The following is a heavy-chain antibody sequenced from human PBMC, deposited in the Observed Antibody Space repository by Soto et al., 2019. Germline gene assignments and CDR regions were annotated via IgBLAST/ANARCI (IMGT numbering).Heavy chain of an antibody. V-gene: IGHV1-46*03. J-gene: IGHJ6*03. CDR1: GYTFTSYY. Sequence: ASVKVSCKASGYTFTSYYMHWVRQAPGQGLEWMGIINPSGGSTSYAQKFQGRVTMTRDTSTSTVYMELSSLRSEDTAVYYCARDRLKGEVATTYYYYYMDVWGKGTTVTVS. D-gene: IGHD5-12*01. CDR3: ARDRLKGEVATTYYYYYMDV. CDR2: INPSGGST.